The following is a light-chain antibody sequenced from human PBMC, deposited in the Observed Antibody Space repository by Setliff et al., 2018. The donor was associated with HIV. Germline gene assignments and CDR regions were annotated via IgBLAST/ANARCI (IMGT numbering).Light chain of an antibody. Sequence: SYELTQPPSVSVAPGKPARITCGGSNIGSRSVHWYQQKPGQAPVLLVYDDRDRPSGIPERFSGSNSGNTATLIISRVGAGDEADYYCQVWDSSSDHPVVFGGGTKVTVL. CDR1: NIGSRS. CDR3: QVWDSSSDHPVV. V-gene: IGLV3-21*03. CDR2: DDR. J-gene: IGLJ2*01.